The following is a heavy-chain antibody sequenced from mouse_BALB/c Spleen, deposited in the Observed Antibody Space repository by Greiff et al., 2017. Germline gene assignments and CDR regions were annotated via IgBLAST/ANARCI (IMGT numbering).Heavy chain of an antibody. V-gene: IGHV1S22*01. Sequence: KQPGSELVRPGASVKLSCKASGYTFTSYWMHWVKQRHGQGLEWIGNIYPGSGSTNYDEKFKSKGTLTVDTSSSTAYMHLSSLTSEDSAVYYCTREGLLPWYFDVWGAGTTVTVSS. J-gene: IGHJ1*01. CDR1: GYTFTSYW. CDR2: IYPGSGST. D-gene: IGHD2-3*01. CDR3: TREGLLPWYFDV.